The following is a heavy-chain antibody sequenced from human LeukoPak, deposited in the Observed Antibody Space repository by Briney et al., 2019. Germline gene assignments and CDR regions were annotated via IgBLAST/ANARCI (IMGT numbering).Heavy chain of an antibody. CDR1: GYTFTNYG. V-gene: IGHV1-2*02. D-gene: IGHD3-9*01. CDR3: ARGELRYFDWPLDY. Sequence: ASVKVSCKASGYTFTNYGITWVRQAPGQGLEWMGWINPNSGGTNYAQKFQGRVTMTRDTSISTAYMELSRLRSDDTAVYYCARGELRYFDWPLDYWGQGTLVTVSS. CDR2: INPNSGGT. J-gene: IGHJ4*02.